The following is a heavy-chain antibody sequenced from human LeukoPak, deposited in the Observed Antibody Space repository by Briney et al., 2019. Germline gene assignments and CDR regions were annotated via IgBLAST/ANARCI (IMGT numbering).Heavy chain of an antibody. D-gene: IGHD3-10*01. CDR1: GGTFSSYA. CDR3: ASKWFGEKNWFDP. V-gene: IGHV1-69*13. J-gene: IGHJ5*02. CDR2: IIPIFGTA. Sequence: SVKVSCKASGGTFSSYAISWVRQAPGQGLEWMGGIIPIFGTANYAQKFQGRVTITADESTSTAYMELSSLRPEDTAVYYCASKWFGEKNWFDPWGQGTLVTVSS.